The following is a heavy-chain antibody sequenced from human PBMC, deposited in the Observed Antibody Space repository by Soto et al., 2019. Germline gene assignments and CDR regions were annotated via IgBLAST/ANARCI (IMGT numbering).Heavy chain of an antibody. CDR2: IGAYNGNT. V-gene: IGHV1-18*01. CDR1: GYTFTSYG. CDR3: ARYRYAYGSGYVRNWFDP. Sequence: QVQLVQSGAEVKKPGASVKVSCKASGYTFTSYGISWVRQAPGQGLEWMGWIGAYNGNTNYAQKLQCRVTMTTDTSTSTGYMELRSLRSDATAVDYCARYRYAYGSGYVRNWFDPWGQGTMVTVSS. D-gene: IGHD3-10*01. J-gene: IGHJ5*02.